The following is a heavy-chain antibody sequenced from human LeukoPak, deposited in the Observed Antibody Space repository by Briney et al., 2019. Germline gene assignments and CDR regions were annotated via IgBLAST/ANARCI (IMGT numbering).Heavy chain of an antibody. CDR2: ISSSGSTI. J-gene: IGHJ3*02. CDR1: GFTFSSYE. D-gene: IGHD3-22*01. Sequence: EGSLRLSCAASGFTFSSYEMNWVRQAPGKGLEWVSYISSSGSTIYYADSVKGRFTISRDNAKNSLYLQMNSLRAEDTAVYYCARVSVVVVITTNAFDIWGQGTMVTVSS. CDR3: ARVSVVVVITTNAFDI. V-gene: IGHV3-48*03.